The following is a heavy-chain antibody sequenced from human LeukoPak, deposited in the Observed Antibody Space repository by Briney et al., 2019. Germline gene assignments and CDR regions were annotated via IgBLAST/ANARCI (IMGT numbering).Heavy chain of an antibody. D-gene: IGHD6-13*01. Sequence: GRSLRLSCAASGFTFSSYAMSWVRQAPGKGLEWVSAISGSGGSTYYADSVKGRFTISRDNSKNTLYLQMNSLRAEDTAVYYCAKDRVIAAAAPEGFDYWGQGTLVTVSS. CDR2: ISGSGGST. V-gene: IGHV3-23*01. J-gene: IGHJ4*02. CDR1: GFTFSSYA. CDR3: AKDRVIAAAAPEGFDY.